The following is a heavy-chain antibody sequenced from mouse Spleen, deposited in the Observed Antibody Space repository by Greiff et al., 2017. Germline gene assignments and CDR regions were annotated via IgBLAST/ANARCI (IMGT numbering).Heavy chain of an antibody. J-gene: IGHJ2*01. CDR3: AREITTDGDY. CDR2: ISSGGSYT. V-gene: IGHV5-9-3*01. CDR1: GFTFSSYA. D-gene: IGHD2-4*01. Sequence: EVQRVESGGGLVKPGGSLKLSCAASGFTFSSYAMSWVRQTPEKRLEWVATISSGGSYTYYPDSVKGRFTISRDNAKNTLYLQMSSLRSEDTAMYYCAREITTDGDYWGQGTTLTVSS.